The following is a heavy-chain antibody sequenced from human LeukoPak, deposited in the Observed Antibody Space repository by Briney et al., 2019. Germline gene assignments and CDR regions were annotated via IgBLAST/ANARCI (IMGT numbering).Heavy chain of an antibody. D-gene: IGHD2-15*01. CDR2: IKLDGSEK. Sequence: GGSLRLSCVASGFTFGKYWMSWVRQAPGKGLGWVANIKLDGSEKNYVDSVKGRFTISRDNAKNSLYLQMNSLRDEDTAVYYCARARASGRSGFDYWGQGTLVTVSS. CDR1: GFTFGKYW. J-gene: IGHJ4*02. V-gene: IGHV3-7*01. CDR3: ARARASGRSGFDY.